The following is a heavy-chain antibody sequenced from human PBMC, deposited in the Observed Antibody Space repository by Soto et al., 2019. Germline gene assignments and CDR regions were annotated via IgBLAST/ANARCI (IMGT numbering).Heavy chain of an antibody. CDR1: GFTFSSYW. Sequence: EVQLVESGGGLVQPGGSLRLSCAASGFTFSSYWMHWVRQAPGKGLVWVSRINSDGSSTSYADSVKGRFTLSRDNANNPLYLQMNSLWAEVTVVYYCARESSGWNLDAFDIWGQGTMVTVSS. CDR3: ARESSGWNLDAFDI. V-gene: IGHV3-74*01. CDR2: INSDGSST. J-gene: IGHJ3*02. D-gene: IGHD6-19*01.